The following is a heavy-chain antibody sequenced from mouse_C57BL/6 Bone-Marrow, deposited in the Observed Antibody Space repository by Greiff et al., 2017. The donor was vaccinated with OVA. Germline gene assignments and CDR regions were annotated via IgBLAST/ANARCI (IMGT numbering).Heavy chain of an antibody. Sequence: EVKLQQPGTELVKPGASVKLSCKASGYTFTSYWMHWVKQRPGQGLEWIGRIDPANGNTKYAPKFQGKATITADTSSNTAYLQLSSLTSEDTAIYYCAPSDGYYLDYWGQGTTLTVSS. CDR3: APSDGYYLDY. CDR2: IDPANGNT. V-gene: IGHV14-3*01. D-gene: IGHD2-3*01. CDR1: GYTFTSYW. J-gene: IGHJ2*01.